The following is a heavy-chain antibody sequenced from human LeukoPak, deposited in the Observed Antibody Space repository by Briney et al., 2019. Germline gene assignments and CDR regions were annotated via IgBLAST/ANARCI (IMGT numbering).Heavy chain of an antibody. J-gene: IGHJ4*02. Sequence: PGGSLRLSCAASGFTFSSYSMNWVCQAPGKGLEWVSYISSSSSTIYYADSVKGRFTISRDNAKNSLYLQMNSLRAEDTAVYYCARDHGYSSSWFDYWGQGTLVTVSS. D-gene: IGHD6-13*01. CDR1: GFTFSSYS. CDR3: ARDHGYSSSWFDY. CDR2: ISSSSSTI. V-gene: IGHV3-48*04.